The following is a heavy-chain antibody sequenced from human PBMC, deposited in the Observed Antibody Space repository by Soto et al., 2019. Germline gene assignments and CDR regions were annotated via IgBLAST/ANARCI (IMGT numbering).Heavy chain of an antibody. V-gene: IGHV3-43*01. CDR1: GFTFDDYT. CDR2: ISWDGGST. J-gene: IGHJ6*02. D-gene: IGHD3-3*01. Sequence: EVQLVESGGVVVQPGGSLRLSCAASGFTFDDYTMHWVRQAPGKGLEWVSLISWDGGSTYYADSVKGRFTISRDNSKNSLYLQMNSLRTEDTALYYCAKGYYDFWSGPINYYYYYGMDVWGQGTTVTXSS. CDR3: AKGYYDFWSGPINYYYYYGMDV.